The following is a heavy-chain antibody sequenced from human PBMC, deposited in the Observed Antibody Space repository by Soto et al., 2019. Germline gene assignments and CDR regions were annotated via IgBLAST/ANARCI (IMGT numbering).Heavy chain of an antibody. CDR3: AREYCSGGSCYSVYWFDP. CDR2: ISYDGSNK. CDR1: GFTFSSYA. D-gene: IGHD2-15*01. V-gene: IGHV3-30-3*01. Sequence: GGSLRLSCAASGFTFSSYAMHWVRQAPGKGLEWVAVISYDGSNKYYADSVKGRFTISRDNSKNTLYLQMNSLRAEDTAVYYCAREYCSGGSCYSVYWFDPWGQGTLVTVSS. J-gene: IGHJ5*02.